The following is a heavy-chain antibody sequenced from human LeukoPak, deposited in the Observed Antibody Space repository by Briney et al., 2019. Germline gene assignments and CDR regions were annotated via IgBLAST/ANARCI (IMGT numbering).Heavy chain of an antibody. Sequence: SETLYLTCTVSGGSISSSSYYWGWIRQPPGKGLEWIGSIYYSGSTYYNPSLKSRVTISVDTSKNQFSLKLSSVTAADTAVYYCARGTVLRFLEWPPYDAFDIWGQGTMVTVSS. CDR3: ARGTVLRFLEWPPYDAFDI. CDR1: GGSISSSSYY. D-gene: IGHD3-3*01. V-gene: IGHV4-39*01. CDR2: IYYSGST. J-gene: IGHJ3*02.